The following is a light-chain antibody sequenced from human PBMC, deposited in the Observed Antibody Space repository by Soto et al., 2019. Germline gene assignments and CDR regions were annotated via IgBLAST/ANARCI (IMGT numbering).Light chain of an antibody. V-gene: IGKV1-9*01. CDR1: QGISSY. CDR2: AAS. Sequence: DIQLTQSPSFLSASVGDRVTITCRASQGISSYLAWYQQKPGNAPKLLIYAASTLQSGVPSRFSGSGSGTEFTHTSSSLQPEDFATYYCQQLNSYRYTFGQGTKLEIK. CDR3: QQLNSYRYT. J-gene: IGKJ2*01.